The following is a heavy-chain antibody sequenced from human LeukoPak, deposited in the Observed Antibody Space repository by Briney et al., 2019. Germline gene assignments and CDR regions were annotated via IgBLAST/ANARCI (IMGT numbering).Heavy chain of an antibody. CDR1: GFTFSSYW. J-gene: IGHJ4*02. CDR2: INSDGSST. CDR3: ARDRDYIFFDY. V-gene: IGHV3-74*01. D-gene: IGHD4-11*01. Sequence: GGSLRLSCAASGFTFSSYWMHWVRHAPGKGLVWVSRINSDGSSTSYADSVKGRFTISRDNAENTLYLQMNSLRVEDTAVYFCARDRDYIFFDYWGQGALVTVSS.